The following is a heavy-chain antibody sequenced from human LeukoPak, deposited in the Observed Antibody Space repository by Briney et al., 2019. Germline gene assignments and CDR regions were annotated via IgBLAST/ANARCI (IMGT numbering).Heavy chain of an antibody. CDR3: AKGLSGSPPPY. J-gene: IGHJ4*02. Sequence: GGSLRLSCAASGFTFSSYGMSWVRQAPGKGLEWVSTISGSGGTTYYADSVKGRFTFSRDNSKNTLYLQMNSLRAEDTAVYYCAKGLSGSPPPYWGQGTLVTVSS. V-gene: IGHV3-23*01. CDR2: ISGSGGTT. CDR1: GFTFSSYG. D-gene: IGHD3-10*01.